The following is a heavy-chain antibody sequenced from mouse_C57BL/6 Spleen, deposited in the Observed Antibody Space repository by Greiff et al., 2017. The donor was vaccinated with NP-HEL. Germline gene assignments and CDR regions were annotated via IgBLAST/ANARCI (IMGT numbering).Heavy chain of an antibody. CDR3: ARAGFITTVVATRYFEV. D-gene: IGHD1-1*01. CDR1: GFNIKNTY. CDR2: IDPANGNT. V-gene: IGHV14-3*01. J-gene: IGHJ1*03. Sequence: EVQLQESVAELVRPGASVKLSCTASGFNIKNTYMPWVKQRPEQGLEWIGRIDPANGNTKYAPKFQGKATFTADTSSNPAYLQLSSLTSEDSAIYYCARAGFITTVVATRYFEVWGTGTTVTVSS.